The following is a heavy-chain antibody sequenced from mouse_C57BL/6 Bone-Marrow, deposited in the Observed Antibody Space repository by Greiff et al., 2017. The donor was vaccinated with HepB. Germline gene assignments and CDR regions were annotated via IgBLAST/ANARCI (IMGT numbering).Heavy chain of an antibody. V-gene: IGHV5-6*01. CDR2: ISSGGSYT. CDR3: ARYDGYYKDWFAY. CDR1: GFTFSSYG. Sequence: EVQLQESGGDLVKPGGSLKLSCAASGFTFSSYGMSWVRQTPDKRLEWVATISSGGSYTYYPDSVKGRFTISRDNAKNTLYLQMSSLKSEDTAMYYCARYDGYYKDWFAYWGQGTLVTVSA. J-gene: IGHJ3*01. D-gene: IGHD2-3*01.